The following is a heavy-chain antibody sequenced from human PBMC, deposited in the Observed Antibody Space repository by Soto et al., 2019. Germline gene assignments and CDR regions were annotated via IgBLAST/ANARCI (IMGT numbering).Heavy chain of an antibody. CDR2: MTNSGGP. CDR1: GDSIRRGDHY. CDR3: ARGRGFGYGIDY. Sequence: QVQLQESGPGLVKPSQTLSLTCTVSGDSIRRGDHYWMWIRQPPGRGPEWIGHMTNSGGPYYSPSLRSRVTLSADTSRNQFSLKLSSVTAADTAVYFCARGRGFGYGIDYWGQGTLVSVSS. J-gene: IGHJ4*02. D-gene: IGHD5-18*01. V-gene: IGHV4-30-4*01.